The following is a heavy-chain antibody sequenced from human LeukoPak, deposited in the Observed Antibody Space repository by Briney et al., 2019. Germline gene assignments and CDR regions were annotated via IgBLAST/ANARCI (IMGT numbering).Heavy chain of an antibody. CDR2: INPDGSTT. CDR3: ARGRYGDYH. CDR1: GFIFRNYW. V-gene: IGHV3-74*01. Sequence: AGGSLRLSCAASGFIFRNYWMHWVRQVPGKGLVWVSGINPDGSTTTYADSVKGRFTISRENAKSTLYLHMNILRVEDTAVYYCARGRYGDYHWGQGILVTVSS. J-gene: IGHJ4*02. D-gene: IGHD4-17*01.